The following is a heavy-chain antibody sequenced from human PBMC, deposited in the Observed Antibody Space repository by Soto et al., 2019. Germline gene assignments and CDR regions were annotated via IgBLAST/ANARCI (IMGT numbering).Heavy chain of an antibody. V-gene: IGHV4-4*07. CDR3: ARGMTPPGAPAWYYFDS. CDR1: GASITSSSY. CDR2: FSLSGTT. D-gene: IGHD2-8*02. J-gene: IGHJ4*02. Sequence: PSETLSLTCTVSGASITSSSYWSWIRQPAGKGLEWIGRFSLSGTTNYNPSLRSRVTMSADVSKNQFSLRLTSVTAADTALYYCARGMTPPGAPAWYYFDSWGQGILVTVSS.